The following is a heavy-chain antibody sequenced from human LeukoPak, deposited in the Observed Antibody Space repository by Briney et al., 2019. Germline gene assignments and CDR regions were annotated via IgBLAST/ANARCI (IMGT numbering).Heavy chain of an antibody. V-gene: IGHV1-18*01. D-gene: IGHD4-17*01. J-gene: IGHJ4*02. CDR2: LSVNNGNT. CDR3: ARDGNYGDDDLDY. CDR1: GYTFTSSG. Sequence: RASVKVSCKASGYTFTSSGISWVRQAPGQGLEWMGWLSVNNGNTNYAQKLQDRVTMTADTSTSTAYMELRSLRSDDTAVYYCARDGNYGDDDLDYWGQGTLVTVSS.